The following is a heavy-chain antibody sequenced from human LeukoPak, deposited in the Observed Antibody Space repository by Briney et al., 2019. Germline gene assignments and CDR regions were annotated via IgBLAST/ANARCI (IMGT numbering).Heavy chain of an antibody. J-gene: IGHJ4*02. V-gene: IGHV3-23*01. CDR1: GFTFFNYA. CDR2: ISGSGGST. Sequence: GGSLRLSCAASGFTFFNYAMSWVRQAPGKGLEWVSAISGSGGSTYYADSVKGRFTISRDNSKNTLYLQMNSLRAEDTAVYYCAKYPKLYYYDSSGYSDYWGQGTLVTVSS. D-gene: IGHD3-22*01. CDR3: AKYPKLYYYDSSGYSDY.